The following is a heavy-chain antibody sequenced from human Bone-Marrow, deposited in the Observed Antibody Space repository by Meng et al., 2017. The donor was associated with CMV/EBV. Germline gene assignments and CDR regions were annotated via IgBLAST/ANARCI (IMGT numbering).Heavy chain of an antibody. CDR2: IYYSGST. J-gene: IGHJ4*02. CDR3: ASGRLPAASVDY. Sequence: VSGGSGSSGSYYWSWIRQPPGKGLEWIGYIYYSGSTNYNPSLKSRVTISVDTSKNQFSLKLSSVTAADTAVYYCASGRLPAASVDYWGQGTLVTVSS. D-gene: IGHD2-2*01. CDR1: GGSGSSGSYY. V-gene: IGHV4-61*01.